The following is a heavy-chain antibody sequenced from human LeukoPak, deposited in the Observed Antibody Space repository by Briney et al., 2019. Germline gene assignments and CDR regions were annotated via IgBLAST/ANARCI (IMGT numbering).Heavy chain of an antibody. CDR3: ARDSIVGSTFYYYYMDV. Sequence: GGSLRLSCAASGFTFSSYAMHWVRQAPGKGLEWVAVISYDGSNKYYADSVKGRFTISRDNSKNTLYLQMNSLRAEDTAVYYCARDSIVGSTFYYYYMDVWGKGTTVTVSS. CDR2: ISYDGSNK. D-gene: IGHD1-26*01. J-gene: IGHJ6*03. CDR1: GFTFSSYA. V-gene: IGHV3-30-3*01.